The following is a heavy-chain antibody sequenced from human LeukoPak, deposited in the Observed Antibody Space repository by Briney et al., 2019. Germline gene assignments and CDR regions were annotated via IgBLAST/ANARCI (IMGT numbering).Heavy chain of an antibody. CDR2: IIPIFGTA. Sequence: ASVKVSCKASGGTFSSYAISWVRQAPGQGLEWMGGIIPIFGTANYAQKFQGRVTITADESTSTAYMELSSLRSEDTAVYYCARDVPPESWSSTSCHPYWGQGTLVTVSS. CDR1: GGTFSSYA. D-gene: IGHD2-2*01. J-gene: IGHJ4*02. V-gene: IGHV1-69*13. CDR3: ARDVPPESWSSTSCHPY.